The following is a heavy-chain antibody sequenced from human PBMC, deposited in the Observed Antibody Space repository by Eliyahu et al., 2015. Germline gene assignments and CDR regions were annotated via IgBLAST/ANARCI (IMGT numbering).Heavy chain of an antibody. Sequence: QITLKESGPTMVKPTQTLTLTCTYSGFXLTTGGXAVAWIRQPPGKAPEWLAVIYWDDEKRYSPSLKTRLAITMDTSRNQVVLTMTNMDPVDTATYFCAHRTVDDSRGSPFDYWGQGTLVSVSS. CDR3: AHRTVDDSRGSPFDY. V-gene: IGHV2-5*02. CDR1: GFXLTTGGXA. J-gene: IGHJ4*02. CDR2: IYWDDEK. D-gene: IGHD3-22*01.